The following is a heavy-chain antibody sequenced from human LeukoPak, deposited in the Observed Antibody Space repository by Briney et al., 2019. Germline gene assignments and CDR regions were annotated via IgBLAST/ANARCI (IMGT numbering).Heavy chain of an antibody. J-gene: IGHJ3*02. Sequence: SETLSLTCTVSGGSISSYYWSWIRQPAGKGLEWIGRIYTSGSTNYNPSLKSRVTMSVDTSKNQFSLKLSSVTAADTAVYYCASGALYYDFWSGLDDAFDIWGQGTMVTVSS. V-gene: IGHV4-4*07. CDR1: GGSISSYY. CDR3: ASGALYYDFWSGLDDAFDI. D-gene: IGHD3-3*01. CDR2: IYTSGST.